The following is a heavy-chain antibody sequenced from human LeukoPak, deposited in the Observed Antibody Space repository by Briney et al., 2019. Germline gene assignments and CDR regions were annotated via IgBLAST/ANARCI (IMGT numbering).Heavy chain of an antibody. CDR3: ARVHLREVNYFDY. V-gene: IGHV3-30*04. CDR2: ISYNGSNK. D-gene: IGHD1-26*01. CDR1: GLTFSSYA. J-gene: IGHJ4*02. Sequence: GRSLRLSCAASGLTFSSYAMHWVRQAPGKGLEWVAVISYNGSNKYYADSVKGRFTISRDNSKNTLYLQMNSLRAEDTAVYYCARVHLREVNYFDYWGQGTLVTVSS.